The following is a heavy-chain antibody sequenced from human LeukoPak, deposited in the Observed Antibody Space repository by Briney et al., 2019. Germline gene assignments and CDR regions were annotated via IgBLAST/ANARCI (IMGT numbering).Heavy chain of an antibody. CDR3: ARGAGSAAAGTPTTNYFDY. D-gene: IGHD6-13*01. CDR2: IYYSGST. J-gene: IGHJ4*02. Sequence: SQTLSLTCTVSGGSISSGGYYWSWIRQHPGKGLEWIGYIYYSGSTYYNPSLKSRVTISVDTSKNQFSLKLSSVTAADTAVYYCARGAGSAAAGTPTTNYFDYWGQGTLVTVSS. V-gene: IGHV4-31*03. CDR1: GGSISSGGYY.